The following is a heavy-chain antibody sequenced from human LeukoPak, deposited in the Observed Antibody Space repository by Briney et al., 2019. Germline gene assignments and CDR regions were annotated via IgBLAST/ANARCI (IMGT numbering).Heavy chain of an antibody. Sequence: GGSLRLSCAASGFTVSSNYMSWVRQAPGPGLEWVSVIYSGGSTYYADSVKGRFTISRDNSKNTLYLQMNSLRAEDTAVYYCARDLGTIGPHPLHYWGQGTLVTVSS. CDR1: GFTVSSNY. V-gene: IGHV3-53*01. CDR3: ARDLGTIGPHPLHY. D-gene: IGHD1-14*01. CDR2: IYSGGST. J-gene: IGHJ4*02.